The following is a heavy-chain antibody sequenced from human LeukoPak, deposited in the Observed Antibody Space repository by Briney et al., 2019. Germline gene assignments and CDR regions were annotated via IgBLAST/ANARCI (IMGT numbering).Heavy chain of an antibody. V-gene: IGHV4-34*01. CDR1: GGSFSGNY. Sequence: PSETLSLTCAVYGGSFSGNYWSWIRQPPGKGLEWIGDINHSGTTNYSPSLRSRVTLSVDTSKNQFSLQLRSVTTADTAVYYCVRGPYGASISKWFDPWGQGTQVIVSP. D-gene: IGHD4/OR15-4a*01. CDR2: INHSGTT. J-gene: IGHJ5*02. CDR3: VRGPYGASISKWFDP.